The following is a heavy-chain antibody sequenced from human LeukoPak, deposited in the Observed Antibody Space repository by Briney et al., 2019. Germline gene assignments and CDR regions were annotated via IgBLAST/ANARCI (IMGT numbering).Heavy chain of an antibody. Sequence: GGSLRLSCAASGFTFSSYSMSWVRQAPGKGLEWVSSISSSSSYIYYADSVKGRFTISRDNAKNSLYLQMNSLRAEDTAVYYCARALYSSGWYPDYWGQGTLVTVSS. J-gene: IGHJ4*02. CDR2: ISSSSSYI. V-gene: IGHV3-21*01. CDR1: GFTFSSYS. D-gene: IGHD6-19*01. CDR3: ARALYSSGWYPDY.